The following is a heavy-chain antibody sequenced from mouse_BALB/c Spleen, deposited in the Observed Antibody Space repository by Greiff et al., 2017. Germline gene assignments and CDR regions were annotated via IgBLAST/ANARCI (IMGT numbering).Heavy chain of an antibody. V-gene: IGHV2-9*02. CDR3: ARERGHGYDAWFAY. CDR2: IWAGGST. Sequence: QVQLKQSGPGLVAPSQSLSITCTVSGFSLTSYGVHWVRQPPGKGLEWLGVIWAGGSTNYNSALMSRLSISKDNSKSQVFLKMNSLQTDDTAMYYCARERGHGYDAWFAYWGQGTLVTVSA. J-gene: IGHJ3*01. CDR1: GFSLTSYG. D-gene: IGHD2-2*01.